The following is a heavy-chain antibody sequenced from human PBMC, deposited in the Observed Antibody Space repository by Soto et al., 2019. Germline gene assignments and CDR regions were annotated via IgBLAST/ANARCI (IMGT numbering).Heavy chain of an antibody. V-gene: IGHV3-21*01. CDR2: ISSSSSYI. CDR3: ARPYQLPYYYYYGMDV. D-gene: IGHD2-2*01. Sequence: PGGSLRLSCAASGFTFSSYSMNWVRQAPGKGLEWVSSISSSSSYIYYADSVKGRFTTSRDNAKNSLYLQMNSLRAEDTAVYYCARPYQLPYYYYYGMDVWGQGTTVTVSS. CDR1: GFTFSSYS. J-gene: IGHJ6*02.